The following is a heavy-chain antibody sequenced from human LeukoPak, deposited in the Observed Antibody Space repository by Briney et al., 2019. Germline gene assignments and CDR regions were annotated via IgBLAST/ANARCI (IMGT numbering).Heavy chain of an antibody. CDR1: GYTFTSYG. Sequence: GASVKVSCKASGYTFTSYGISWVRQAPGQGLEWMGWISAYNGNTNYAQKLQGRVTMTTDTSTSTAYMELRSLRSDDTAVDYCARDWAWYYDSSGYYYFDYWGQGTLVTVSS. CDR2: ISAYNGNT. V-gene: IGHV1-18*01. D-gene: IGHD3-22*01. J-gene: IGHJ4*02. CDR3: ARDWAWYYDSSGYYYFDY.